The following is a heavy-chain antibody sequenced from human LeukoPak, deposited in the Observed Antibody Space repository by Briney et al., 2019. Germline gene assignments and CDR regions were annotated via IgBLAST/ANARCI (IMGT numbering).Heavy chain of an antibody. D-gene: IGHD5-18*01. Sequence: ASVKVSCKASGYTFTGYYMHWVRQAPGQGLEWMGWINPNSGGTNYAQKFQGRVTMTRDTSISTAYMELSRLRSDDTAVYYCAREVDTDTASFDYWGQGTLVTVSS. V-gene: IGHV1-2*02. CDR2: INPNSGGT. CDR1: GYTFTGYY. CDR3: AREVDTDTASFDY. J-gene: IGHJ4*02.